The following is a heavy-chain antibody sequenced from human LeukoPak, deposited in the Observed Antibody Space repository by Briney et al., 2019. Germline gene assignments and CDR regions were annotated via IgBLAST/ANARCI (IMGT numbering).Heavy chain of an antibody. Sequence: PGGSLRLSCAASGFTFSDYYMSWIRQAPGKGLEWVSYISSSGSTIYYADSVKGRFTISRDNAKNSLYLQMNSLRAEDTAVYYCAREGVWEDIVVVPAPRADNWFDPWGQGTLVTVSS. CDR3: AREGVWEDIVVVPAPRADNWFDP. CDR1: GFTFSDYY. CDR2: ISSSGSTI. J-gene: IGHJ5*02. D-gene: IGHD2-2*01. V-gene: IGHV3-11*04.